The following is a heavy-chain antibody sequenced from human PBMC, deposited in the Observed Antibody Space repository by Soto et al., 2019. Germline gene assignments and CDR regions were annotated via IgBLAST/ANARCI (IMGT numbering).Heavy chain of an antibody. CDR1: GFDFSVCE. Sequence: EGHLVESGGDLVQPGGSLRLSCSASGFDFSVCEMIWVRQVLGKGLEWISYISTSGSTVHYADSVQGRFTVSRDNAKNSLFLDMNSLRVDDTAVYFCARVAKRDGSSEFDSWGQGTLVTVSS. J-gene: IGHJ4*01. CDR2: ISTSGSTV. V-gene: IGHV3-48*03. CDR3: ARVAKRDGSSEFDS. D-gene: IGHD6-19*01.